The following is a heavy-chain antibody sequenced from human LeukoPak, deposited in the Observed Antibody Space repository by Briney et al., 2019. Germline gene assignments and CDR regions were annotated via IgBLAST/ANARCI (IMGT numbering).Heavy chain of an antibody. J-gene: IGHJ4*02. V-gene: IGHV3-7*01. CDR2: IDPDGSEK. Sequence: GGSLRLSCAASGFTFNSYWMSWVRQAPGKGLQWVANIDPDGSEKQYGDSVKGRFTTSRDNAKNSLYLQMNSLRAEDTAIYYCARIYYFGDNNWRYFDNWGQGTLVTVSS. D-gene: IGHD3-10*01. CDR1: GFTFNSYW. CDR3: ARIYYFGDNNWRYFDN.